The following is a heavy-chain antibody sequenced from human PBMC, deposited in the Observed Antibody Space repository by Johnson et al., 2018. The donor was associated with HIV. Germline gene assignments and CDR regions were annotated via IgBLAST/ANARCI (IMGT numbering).Heavy chain of an antibody. CDR3: AKDQSLLAAPPDSFDI. V-gene: IGHV3-30*02. J-gene: IGHJ3*02. CDR1: GFTFSSYG. CDR2: IRYDGSNK. D-gene: IGHD6-6*01. Sequence: QVQLVESGGGLVKPGGSLRLSCAASGFTFSSYGMHWVRQAPGKGLEWVAFIRYDGSNKYYADSVKGRFTISRDNSKNTLYLQMNSLRAEDTAVYYCAKDQSLLAAPPDSFDIWGQGTMVTVSS.